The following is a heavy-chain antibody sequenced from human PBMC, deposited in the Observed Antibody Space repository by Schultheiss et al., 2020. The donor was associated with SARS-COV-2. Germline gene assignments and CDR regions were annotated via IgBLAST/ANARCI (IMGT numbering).Heavy chain of an antibody. J-gene: IGHJ4*02. CDR3: ARDEYSSSSVGDY. D-gene: IGHD6-6*01. V-gene: IGHV1-2*02. CDR2: INPNSGGT. Sequence: ASVKVSCKASGYTFTGYYMHWVRQAPGQGLEWMGWINPNSGGTNYAQKFQGRVTMTRDTSISTAYMELSSLRSEDTAVYYCARDEYSSSSVGDYWGQGTLVTVSS. CDR1: GYTFTGYY.